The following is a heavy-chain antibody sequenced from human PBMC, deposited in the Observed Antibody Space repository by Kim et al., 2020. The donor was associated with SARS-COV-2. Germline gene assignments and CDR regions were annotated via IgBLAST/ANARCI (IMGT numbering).Heavy chain of an antibody. CDR3: AKYVTKIPVAGFDY. D-gene: IGHD6-19*01. J-gene: IGHJ4*02. Sequence: GGSLRLSCAASGFTFSSYAMIWVRQAPGKGLEWVSTIGPGFDTHYADSVNGRFTISRDNSKNTLFLQMNSLRAEDTAIYYCAKYVTKIPVAGFDYWGQGTLVTVSS. V-gene: IGHV3-23*01. CDR2: IGPGFDT. CDR1: GFTFSSYA.